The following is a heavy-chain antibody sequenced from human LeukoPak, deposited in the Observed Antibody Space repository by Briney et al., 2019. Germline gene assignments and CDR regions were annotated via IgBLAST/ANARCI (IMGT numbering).Heavy chain of an antibody. CDR1: GGSFSGYY. Sequence: KPSETLSLTCAVYGGSFSGYYWSWIRQPPGKGLEWIGDIYHSGYTNYNPSLKSRVIISVDSSKNQFSLKLSSMTAADTAVYYCARGGELSTRYPDHWGQGTLVTVSP. D-gene: IGHD2/OR15-2a*01. V-gene: IGHV4-34*01. CDR3: ARGGELSTRYPDH. J-gene: IGHJ4*02. CDR2: IYHSGYT.